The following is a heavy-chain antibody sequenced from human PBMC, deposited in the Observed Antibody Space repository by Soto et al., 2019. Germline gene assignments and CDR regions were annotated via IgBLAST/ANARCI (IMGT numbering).Heavy chain of an antibody. V-gene: IGHV3-33*06. Sequence: QVKLVESGGGVVQPGRSLRLSCAVSGFTFSSYGMHWVRQAPGKGLEWVALIWYDGSSKFYADSVKGRFTISRDNSKNTLSLENGRLRGEDPAILFCAKARLDFWGGNFPPVDGWGQGTLVTVSS. CDR3: AKARLDFWGGNFPPVDG. CDR1: GFTFSSYG. CDR2: IWYDGSSK. D-gene: IGHD3-3*01. J-gene: IGHJ4*02.